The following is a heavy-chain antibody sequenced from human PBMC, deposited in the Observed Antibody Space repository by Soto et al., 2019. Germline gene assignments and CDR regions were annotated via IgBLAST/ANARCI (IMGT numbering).Heavy chain of an antibody. V-gene: IGHV4-4*07. D-gene: IGHD5-12*01. CDR3: ARDNIVSKGYGMDV. CDR2: IHSSGTF. Sequence: PLETLSLTCTVSGASISNAYWSWIRQAAGKRLEWIGRIHSSGTFNYNPSLKSRVSISRDTSKNQISLKLSSVTAADTAVYYCARDNIVSKGYGMDVWGQGTTVTVSS. J-gene: IGHJ6*02. CDR1: GASISNAY.